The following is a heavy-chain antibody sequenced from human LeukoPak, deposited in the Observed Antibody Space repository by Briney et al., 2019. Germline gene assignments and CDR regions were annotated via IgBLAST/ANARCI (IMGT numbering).Heavy chain of an antibody. D-gene: IGHD3-22*01. V-gene: IGHV3-21*01. Sequence: GGSLRLSCAASGFTFSSYSMNWVRQAPGKGLEWVSSISSSSNYIYYADSVKGRFTISRDNAKNSLYLQMNSLRAEDTAVYYCARDKQKNYDSSGYYFENAFDIWGQGTMVTVSS. CDR2: ISSSSNYI. J-gene: IGHJ3*02. CDR3: ARDKQKNYDSSGYYFENAFDI. CDR1: GFTFSSYS.